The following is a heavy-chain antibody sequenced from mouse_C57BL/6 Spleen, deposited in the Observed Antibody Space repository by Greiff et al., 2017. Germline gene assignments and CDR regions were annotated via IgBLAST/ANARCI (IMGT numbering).Heavy chain of an antibody. J-gene: IGHJ4*01. V-gene: IGHV5-4*01. Sequence: EVQVVESGGGLVKPGGSLKLSCAASGFTFSSYAMSWVRQTPEKRLEWVATISDGGSYTYYPDNVKGRFTISRDNAKNNLYLQMSHLKSEDTAMYYCARSAQLRDAMDYWGQGTSVTVSS. CDR1: GFTFSSYA. D-gene: IGHD3-2*02. CDR2: ISDGGSYT. CDR3: ARSAQLRDAMDY.